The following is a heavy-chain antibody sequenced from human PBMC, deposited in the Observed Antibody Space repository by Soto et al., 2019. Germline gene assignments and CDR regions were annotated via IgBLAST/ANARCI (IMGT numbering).Heavy chain of an antibody. V-gene: IGHV3-30-3*01. CDR3: ARDDEGGSECDLAY. D-gene: IGHD1-26*01. CDR2: ISHDGSNK. CDR1: GFTFSSYV. Sequence: QVQLVESGGGVVQPGRSLRLSCAASGFTFSSYVMHWVRQTPGKGLEWVAFISHDGSNKYYADSVKGRFTISRDNSKNTLYLQMNSLRAEDTAVYYCARDDEGGSECDLAYWGQGTLVTVSS. J-gene: IGHJ4*02.